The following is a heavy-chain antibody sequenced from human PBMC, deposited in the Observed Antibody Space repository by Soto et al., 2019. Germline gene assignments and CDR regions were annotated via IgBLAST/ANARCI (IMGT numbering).Heavy chain of an antibody. CDR3: ARDRWAAGADYYGMDV. Sequence: GGSLRLSCAASGFTFSSYSMNWVRQAPGKGLEWVSSISSSSSYIYYADSVKGRFTISRDNAKNSLYLQMNSLRAEDTAVYYCARDRWAAGADYYGMDVWGQGTTVTVSS. D-gene: IGHD2-15*01. J-gene: IGHJ6*02. V-gene: IGHV3-21*01. CDR1: GFTFSSYS. CDR2: ISSSSSYI.